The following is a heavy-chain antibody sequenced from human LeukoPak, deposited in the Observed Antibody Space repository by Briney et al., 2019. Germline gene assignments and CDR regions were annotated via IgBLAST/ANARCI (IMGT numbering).Heavy chain of an antibody. D-gene: IGHD4-17*01. CDR2: IYHSGST. CDR3: ARERYGDYIFDY. J-gene: IGHJ4*02. V-gene: IGHV4-38-2*02. Sequence: SETLSLTCAVSGYSISSGYYWGWIRQPPGKGREWIGSIYHSGSTYYNPSLKSRVTISVDTSKNQFSLKLSSVTAADTSVYYCARERYGDYIFDYWGQGTLVTVSS. CDR1: GYSISSGYY.